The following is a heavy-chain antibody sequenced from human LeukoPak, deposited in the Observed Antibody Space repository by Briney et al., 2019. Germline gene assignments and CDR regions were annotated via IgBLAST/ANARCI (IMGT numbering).Heavy chain of an antibody. D-gene: IGHD3-3*01. Sequence: GGSLRLSCAASGLSLTNFGFGMHWIRQAPGKGLEWVAFLWNTGINKNYADSVQGRFTISRDNSKNTLSLDMNSLRTDDTGVYYCVADFWADKDYWGQGTLVTVSS. CDR1: GLSLTNFGFG. CDR2: LWNTGINK. V-gene: IGHV3-30*02. CDR3: VADFWADKDY. J-gene: IGHJ4*02.